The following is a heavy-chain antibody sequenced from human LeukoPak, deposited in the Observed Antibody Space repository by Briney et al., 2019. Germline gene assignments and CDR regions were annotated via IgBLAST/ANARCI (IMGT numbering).Heavy chain of an antibody. CDR1: GFTFSSYT. CDR3: ARDLEQLRGYFDY. CDR2: IGTSSTTI. V-gene: IGHV3-48*01. D-gene: IGHD6-6*01. J-gene: IGHJ4*02. Sequence: GGSLRLSCAASGFTFSSYTMNWVRQPPGKGLEWVSNIGTSSTTIYYADSVKGRFTISRDNAKNSLYLQMNSLRAEDTAVYYCARDLEQLRGYFDYWGQGTLVTVSS.